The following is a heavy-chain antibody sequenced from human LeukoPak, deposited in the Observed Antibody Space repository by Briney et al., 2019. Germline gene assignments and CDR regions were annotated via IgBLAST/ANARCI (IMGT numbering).Heavy chain of an antibody. D-gene: IGHD4-17*01. CDR1: GGSISSYY. V-gene: IGHV4-59*12. J-gene: IGHJ4*02. Sequence: SETLSLTCTVSGGSISSYYWSWIRQPPGKGLEWIGYIYYSGSTNYNPSLKSRVTISADTSKNQFSLKLSSVTAADTAVYYCARGRYGDYYDYWGQGTLVTVSS. CDR3: ARGRYGDYYDY. CDR2: IYYSGST.